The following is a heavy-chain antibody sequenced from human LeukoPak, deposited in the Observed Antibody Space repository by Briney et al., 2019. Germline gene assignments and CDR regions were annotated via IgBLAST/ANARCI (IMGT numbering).Heavy chain of an antibody. D-gene: IGHD3-3*01. J-gene: IGHJ4*02. CDR1: GDSVSSNSAA. Sequence: SQTLSLTCAISGDSVSSNSAAWNWIRQSPSRGLEWLGRTYFRSKWYNDYAVSVKSRITIDPDTSKNQFSLQLNSVTPEDTAAYYCARDLRDFWSGYSFFDYWGQGTLVTVSS. V-gene: IGHV6-1*01. CDR3: ARDLRDFWSGYSFFDY. CDR2: TYFRSKWYN.